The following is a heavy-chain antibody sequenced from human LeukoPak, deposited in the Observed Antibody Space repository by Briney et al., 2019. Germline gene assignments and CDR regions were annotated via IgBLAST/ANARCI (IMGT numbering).Heavy chain of an antibody. Sequence: GGSLRLSCAASGFTFSDYWMTWVRQAPGKGLEWVANIKPDGSEKYYVDSVKGRFTVSRDNAKHSLYLQMNSLRAEDTALYYCAREGGSGWYFNWGQGTLVTVSS. CDR3: AREGGSGWYFN. J-gene: IGHJ4*02. CDR2: IKPDGSEK. V-gene: IGHV3-7*01. CDR1: GFTFSDYW. D-gene: IGHD6-19*01.